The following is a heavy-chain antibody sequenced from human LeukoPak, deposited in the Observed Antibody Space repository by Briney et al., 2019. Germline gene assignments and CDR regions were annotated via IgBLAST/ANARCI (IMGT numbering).Heavy chain of an antibody. CDR3: ARHKSSGTYPLDY. Sequence: SETLSLTCAVYGGSFSGYYWSWIRQPPGKGLEWIGEINHSGSTSYNPSLKSRVTISVDTSKNQFSPKLSSVTAADTAVYYCARHKSSGTYPLDYWGQGTLVTVSS. CDR1: GGSFSGYY. CDR2: INHSGST. J-gene: IGHJ4*02. D-gene: IGHD1-26*01. V-gene: IGHV4-34*01.